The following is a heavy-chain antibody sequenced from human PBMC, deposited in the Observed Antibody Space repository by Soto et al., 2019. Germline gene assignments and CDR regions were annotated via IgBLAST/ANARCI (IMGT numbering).Heavy chain of an antibody. J-gene: IGHJ5*02. CDR2: IIPIFGTA. Sequence: QVQLVQSGAEVQKPGSSVKVSCKASGGTFSSYAISWVRQAPGQGLEWMGGIIPIFGTANYAQKFQGRVTITADESTSTAYMELSSLRSEDTAVYYCARGLSAYCGGDCYLDNWFDPWGQGTLVTVSS. D-gene: IGHD2-21*02. V-gene: IGHV1-69*01. CDR3: ARGLSAYCGGDCYLDNWFDP. CDR1: GGTFSSYA.